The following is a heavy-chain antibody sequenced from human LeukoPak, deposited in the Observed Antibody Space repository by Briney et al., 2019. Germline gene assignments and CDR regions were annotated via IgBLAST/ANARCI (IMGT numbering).Heavy chain of an antibody. CDR2: IYYSGST. J-gene: IGHJ6*03. V-gene: IGHV4-59*05. D-gene: IGHD1-26*01. Sequence: SETLSLTCTVSGGSLTGYFWSWIRQPPGKGREWIGSIYYSGSTYYNPSLKSRVTISVDTSKNQFSLKLSSVTAADTAVYYCARSIVGADYYMDVWGKGTTVTVSS. CDR3: ARSIVGADYYMDV. CDR1: GGSLTGYF.